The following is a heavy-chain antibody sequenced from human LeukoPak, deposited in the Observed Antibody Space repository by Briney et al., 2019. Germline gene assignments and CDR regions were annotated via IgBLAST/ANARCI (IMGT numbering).Heavy chain of an antibody. Sequence: SETLSLTCAVYGGSFNTYYWSWIRQPPGKGLEWIGEINHSGSTNYNPSLKSRFTISVDTSKNQFSLKLSSVTAADTAVYYCARVGVGAYHFDSWAREPWSPSPQ. CDR1: GGSFNTYY. V-gene: IGHV4-34*01. D-gene: IGHD3-10*01. CDR3: ARVGVGAYHFDS. J-gene: IGHJ4*02. CDR2: INHSGST.